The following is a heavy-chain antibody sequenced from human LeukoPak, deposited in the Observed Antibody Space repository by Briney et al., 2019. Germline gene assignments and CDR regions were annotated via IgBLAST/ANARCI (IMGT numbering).Heavy chain of an antibody. V-gene: IGHV1-69*04. Sequence: SVKVSYKASGGTFSSYAISWVRQAAGQGLEWMGRIIPILGIANYAQKFQGRVTITADKSTSTAYMELSSLRSEDTAVYYFARDRNYDSSGYSDYWGQGTLVTVSS. CDR1: GGTFSSYA. D-gene: IGHD3-22*01. CDR2: IIPILGIA. J-gene: IGHJ4*02. CDR3: ARDRNYDSSGYSDY.